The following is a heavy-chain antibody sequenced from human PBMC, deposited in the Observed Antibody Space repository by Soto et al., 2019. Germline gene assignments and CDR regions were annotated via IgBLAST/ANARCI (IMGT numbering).Heavy chain of an antibody. CDR1: GGSISNYH. V-gene: IGHV4-59*01. CDR3: ARVASYAYWRGYDDY. CDR2: ISYTGST. J-gene: IGHJ4*02. D-gene: IGHD3-3*01. Sequence: QEQLQESGPRLVKPSETLSLTCSVSGGSISNYHWSWIRQPPGKGLEWIGYISYTGSTNYSPSLKSRVTMLLATSKKQFSLKLSSVTAADTAVYYCARVASYAYWRGYDDYWGQGTLVTVSS.